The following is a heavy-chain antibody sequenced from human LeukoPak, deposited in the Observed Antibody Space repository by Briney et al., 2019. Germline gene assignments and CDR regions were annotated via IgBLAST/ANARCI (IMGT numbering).Heavy chain of an antibody. CDR3: ARGTCSGTTCHHTYDY. D-gene: IGHD2-2*01. V-gene: IGHV3-64*01. J-gene: IGHJ4*02. CDR1: GFTFSNHA. Sequence: PGGSLRLSCATSGFTFSNHAMHWVRQAPGKGLEYVSAITRNGGNTYYANSVKGRFTISRDNSKNTLYLQMGSLRAEDTAVYYCARGTCSGTTCHHTYDYWGQGTLVTVSS. CDR2: ITRNGGNT.